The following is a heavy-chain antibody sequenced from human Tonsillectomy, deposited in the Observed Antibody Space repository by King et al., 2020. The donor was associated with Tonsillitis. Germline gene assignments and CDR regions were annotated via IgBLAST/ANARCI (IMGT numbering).Heavy chain of an antibody. V-gene: IGHV3-33*05. Sequence: QLVQSGGGVVQPERSLRLSCAASGFTFRNYGMHWVRQAPGKGLDWVAVISYDGSRINYADSVKGRFAISRDNSNSTLYLQVNSLRAEDTALYYCARESLYSSGWGIDYWGQGTPVIVSS. D-gene: IGHD6-25*01. CDR2: ISYDGSRI. J-gene: IGHJ4*02. CDR3: ARESLYSSGWGIDY. CDR1: GFTFRNYG.